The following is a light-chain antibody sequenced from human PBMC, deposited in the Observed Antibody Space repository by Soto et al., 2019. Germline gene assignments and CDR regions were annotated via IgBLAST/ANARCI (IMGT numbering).Light chain of an antibody. CDR1: SSDVGAYNF. CDR2: NVT. V-gene: IGLV2-14*03. J-gene: IGLJ1*01. Sequence: QSALTQPASVSGSPGQSITISCTGTSSDVGAYNFVSWHQQHPGKAPKLMIYNVTNRPSGVPDRFSGSRSGHTASLTISGLQAEDEADYYCSLYTSSSTYVFGTGTKVTVL. CDR3: SLYTSSSTYV.